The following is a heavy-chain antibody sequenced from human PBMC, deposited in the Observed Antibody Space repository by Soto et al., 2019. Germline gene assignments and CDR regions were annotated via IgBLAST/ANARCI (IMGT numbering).Heavy chain of an antibody. CDR1: GYTFTGYY. V-gene: IGHV1-2*07. CDR2: INANSGGT. CDR3: ARGWLKLRDDY. D-gene: IGHD5-12*01. J-gene: IGHJ4*02. Sequence: AAVKVSCKASGYTFTGYYMDWVRQAPGQGLEWMGWINANSGGTNYAHKFQGRVTMTRDTSISTAYMELSRLRSDDTAVYYCARGWLKLRDDYWGQGTLVTVSS.